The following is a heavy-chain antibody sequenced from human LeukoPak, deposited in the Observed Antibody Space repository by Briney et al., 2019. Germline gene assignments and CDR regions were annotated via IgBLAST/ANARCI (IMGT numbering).Heavy chain of an antibody. V-gene: IGHV4-34*01. CDR3: ARDSSSSSLGY. Sequence: SETLSLTCAVYGGSFSGYYWSWIRQPPGKGLEWIGEINHSGSTNYNPSLKSRVTISVDTSKNQFSLKLSSVTAAHTAVYYCARDSSSSSLGYWGQGTLVTVSS. CDR1: GGSFSGYY. J-gene: IGHJ4*02. CDR2: INHSGST. D-gene: IGHD6-6*01.